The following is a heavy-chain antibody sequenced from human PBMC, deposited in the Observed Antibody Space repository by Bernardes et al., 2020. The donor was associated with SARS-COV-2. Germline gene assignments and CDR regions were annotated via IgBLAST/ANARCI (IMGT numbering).Heavy chain of an antibody. D-gene: IGHD1-26*01. Sequence: VGSLSLSCAASGFTFSSYAMSWVRQAPGKGLEWVSAISGSGGSTYYADSVKGRFTISRDNSKNTLYLQMNSLRAEDTAVYYCAKDGTPSGSYGDAFDIWGQGTMVTVSS. CDR2: ISGSGGST. CDR3: AKDGTPSGSYGDAFDI. CDR1: GFTFSSYA. V-gene: IGHV3-23*01. J-gene: IGHJ3*02.